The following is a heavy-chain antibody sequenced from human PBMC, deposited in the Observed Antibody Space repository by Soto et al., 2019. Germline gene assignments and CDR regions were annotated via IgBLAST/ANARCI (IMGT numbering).Heavy chain of an antibody. Sequence: PGGSLRLSCAASGFTFSSYAMHWVRQAPGKGLEWVAVISYDRSNKYYADSVKGRFTISRDNSKNTLYLQMNSLRAEDTAVYYCAREVGIAAAGTHWFDPWGQGTLVTVSS. J-gene: IGHJ5*02. CDR1: GFTFSSYA. CDR3: AREVGIAAAGTHWFDP. CDR2: ISYDRSNK. D-gene: IGHD6-13*01. V-gene: IGHV3-30-3*01.